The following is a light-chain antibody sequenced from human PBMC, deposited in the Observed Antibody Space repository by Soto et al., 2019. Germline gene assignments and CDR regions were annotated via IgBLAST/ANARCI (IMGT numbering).Light chain of an antibody. CDR2: DVS. J-gene: IGLJ3*02. V-gene: IGLV2-11*01. CDR1: NSDIGGYNY. Sequence: QSALTQPRSVTGSPGQSVTISCTGTNSDIGGYNYVSWYQQHPGKAPKVMIYDVSRRPSGVPDRFSGSKSGNTASLTISGLQAEDEADYYCCSYAGTYNFWVFGGGTNLTVL. CDR3: CSYAGTYNFWV.